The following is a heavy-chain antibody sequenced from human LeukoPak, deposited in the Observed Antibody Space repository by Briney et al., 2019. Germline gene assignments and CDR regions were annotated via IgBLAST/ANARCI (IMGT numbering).Heavy chain of an antibody. D-gene: IGHD6-19*01. CDR3: TRGRAAGD. Sequence: ASVKVSCKASGYTFTNNDINWVRQAPGQGIEWMGWVSPDSGDTGYAPNFRGRVTMTTDTSINTAYMELTSLTSEDTAIYYCTRGRAAGDWGQGTLVTVSS. CDR1: GYTFTNND. J-gene: IGHJ4*02. CDR2: VSPDSGDT. V-gene: IGHV1-8*01.